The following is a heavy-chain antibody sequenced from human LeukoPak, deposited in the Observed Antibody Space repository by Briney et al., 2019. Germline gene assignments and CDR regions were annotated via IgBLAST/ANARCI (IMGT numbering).Heavy chain of an antibody. CDR1: GFTFSSYA. CDR2: ITSNGGST. Sequence: GGSLRLSCSASGFTFSSYAMHWGRQAPGKGLEYVSAITSNGGSTYYADSVKGRFTISRDNSKNTLYLQMSSLRAEDTAVYYCVKGYCSGDSCYWYFDLWGRGTPVTVSS. J-gene: IGHJ2*01. V-gene: IGHV3-64D*06. CDR3: VKGYCSGDSCYWYFDL. D-gene: IGHD2-15*01.